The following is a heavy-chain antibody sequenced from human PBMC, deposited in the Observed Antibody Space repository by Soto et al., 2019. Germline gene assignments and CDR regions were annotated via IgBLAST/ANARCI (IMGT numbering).Heavy chain of an antibody. D-gene: IGHD3-22*01. J-gene: IGHJ4*02. Sequence: GGSLILSCAASVFTFSSYAMSWFRQVPVRVLEWVSAISSSGGSTYYADSVKGRFTISRDSSKNTLYLQMNSLRDEDTAVYYCANGGSYDSSGYLGPPLDYWGQGALVTVSS. CDR3: ANGGSYDSSGYLGPPLDY. CDR1: VFTFSSYA. V-gene: IGHV3-23*01. CDR2: ISSSGGST.